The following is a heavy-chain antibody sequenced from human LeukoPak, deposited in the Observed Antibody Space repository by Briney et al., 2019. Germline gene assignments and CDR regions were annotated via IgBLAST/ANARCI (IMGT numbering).Heavy chain of an antibody. CDR1: GYTFTGYY. V-gene: IGHV1-2*06. CDR2: INTNSGAT. CDR3: AREGYSGSYLHDY. J-gene: IGHJ4*02. Sequence: ASVKVPCKASGYTFTGYYMHRVRQAPGQELDWKGRINTNSGATNYAQKFQPSVTMTRDTSISTAYMELSRLRSDDTAVYYCAREGYSGSYLHDYWGQGTLVTVSS. D-gene: IGHD1-26*01.